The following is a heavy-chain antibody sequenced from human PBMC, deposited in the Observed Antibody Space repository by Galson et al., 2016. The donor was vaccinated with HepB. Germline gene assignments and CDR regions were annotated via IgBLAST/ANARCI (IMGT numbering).Heavy chain of an antibody. CDR2: IYSGGNS. CDR1: GFTVSRTH. V-gene: IGHV3-53*01. Sequence: SLRLSCAASGFTVSRTHMSWVRQAPGKGLEWVSVIYSGGNSFYADSVKGRFTISRDKTNNTLYLQMTSLRDEDTAMYYCVTGPRDYFDSWGQGALVTVSS. J-gene: IGHJ4*02. CDR3: VTGPRDYFDS.